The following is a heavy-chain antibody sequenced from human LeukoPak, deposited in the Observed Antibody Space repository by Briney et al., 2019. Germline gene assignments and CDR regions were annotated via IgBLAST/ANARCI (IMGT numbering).Heavy chain of an antibody. D-gene: IGHD2-2*01. CDR1: GGSISSCY. Sequence: PSETLSLTCTVCGGSISSCYWSGIRQPPGKGVEGIGDIYYSGSTNYNPSLKSRVTISVDTSKNQFSLQLSSVTAADTAVYYCARVKRCSSTSCYYYYYYGMDVWGQGTTVTVSS. J-gene: IGHJ6*02. CDR2: IYYSGST. CDR3: ARVKRCSSTSCYYYYYYGMDV. V-gene: IGHV4-59*12.